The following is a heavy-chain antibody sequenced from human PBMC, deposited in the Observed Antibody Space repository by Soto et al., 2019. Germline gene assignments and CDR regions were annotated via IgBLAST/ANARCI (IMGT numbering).Heavy chain of an antibody. Sequence: GGSLRLSCAASGFTFSSYSMNWVRQAPGKGLEWVSSISSSSSYIYYADSVKGRFTISRDNAKNSLYLQMNSLRAEDTAVYYCARARTTRSLYYFDYWGQGTLVTSPQ. J-gene: IGHJ4*02. CDR3: ARARTTRSLYYFDY. CDR1: GFTFSSYS. D-gene: IGHD4-17*01. CDR2: ISSSSSYI. V-gene: IGHV3-21*01.